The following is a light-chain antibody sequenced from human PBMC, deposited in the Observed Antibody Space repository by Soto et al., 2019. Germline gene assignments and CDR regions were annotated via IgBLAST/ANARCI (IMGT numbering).Light chain of an antibody. CDR2: AAS. CDR1: QDIHNY. J-gene: IGKJ1*01. V-gene: IGKV1-8*01. CDR3: QHYYHYPWT. Sequence: AVLLTQSPSSFSASTGDRATITCRASQDIHNYLAWYQQVPGKAPKLLLYAASILQTGVPSRFSGSGSGTDSTLTIDALQSEDFATYFCQHYYHYPWTFGQGTTVE.